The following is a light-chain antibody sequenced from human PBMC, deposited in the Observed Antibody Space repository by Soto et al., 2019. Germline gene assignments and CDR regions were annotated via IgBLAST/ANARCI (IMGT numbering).Light chain of an antibody. Sequence: EIVMTQSPATLSVSPGEGATLSCRASQSVSSRLAWYQQKPGQAPRLLMYGASTRATGVPARFSGSGSGAEFTLTISSLQSEDFAFYHCQQYNNWPPTFGGGTKVEIK. CDR3: QQYNNWPPT. J-gene: IGKJ4*01. CDR1: QSVSSR. V-gene: IGKV3-15*01. CDR2: GAS.